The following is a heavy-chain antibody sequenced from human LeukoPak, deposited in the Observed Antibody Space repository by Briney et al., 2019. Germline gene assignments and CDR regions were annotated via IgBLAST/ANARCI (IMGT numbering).Heavy chain of an antibody. Sequence: TGGSLRLSCAASGFTFSSYAMSWVRQAPGKGLEWVSYISSSSTIYYADSVKGRFTISRDNAKNSLYLQMNSLRAEDTAVYYCARDKDYSNHGDYWGQGTLVTVSS. D-gene: IGHD4-11*01. J-gene: IGHJ4*02. CDR2: ISSSSTI. CDR3: ARDKDYSNHGDY. V-gene: IGHV3-48*01. CDR1: GFTFSSYA.